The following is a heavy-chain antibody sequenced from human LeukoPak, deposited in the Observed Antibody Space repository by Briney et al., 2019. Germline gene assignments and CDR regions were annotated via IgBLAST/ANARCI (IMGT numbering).Heavy chain of an antibody. J-gene: IGHJ6*04. V-gene: IGHV3-53*01. CDR3: ARDSTGASV. Sequence: GGSLRLSCATAGFSVSNNYVSWVRQAPGKGLEWISAVYSGGDTYYIESVKGRFTISRDNSKNTIHLQMNGLTPEDTAMYYCARDSTGASVWGKGTTVTVSS. CDR1: GFSVSNNY. D-gene: IGHD1-14*01. CDR2: VYSGGDT.